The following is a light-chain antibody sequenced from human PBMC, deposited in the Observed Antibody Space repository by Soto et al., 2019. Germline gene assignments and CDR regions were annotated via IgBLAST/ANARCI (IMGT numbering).Light chain of an antibody. CDR1: PSISSY. Sequence: IRMTQSPSSLSASVADRATITCRASPSISSYLNWHQQKPGKAPKLLIYAASSLHSGVPSRFSGSGSGTDFTLTINSLQPEDVATYYCQHNYSTPPRTFGGGTKVEIK. J-gene: IGKJ4*01. CDR3: QHNYSTPPRT. V-gene: IGKV1-39*01. CDR2: AAS.